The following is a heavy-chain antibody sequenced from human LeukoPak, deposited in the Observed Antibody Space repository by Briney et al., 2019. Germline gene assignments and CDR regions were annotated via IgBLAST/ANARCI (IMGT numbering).Heavy chain of an antibody. CDR2: ISSSGSTI. Sequence: GGSLRLSCAASGSTFSDYYMSWIRQAPGKGLEWVSYISSSGSTIYYADSVKGRFTISRDNAKNSLYLQMNSLRAEDTAVYYCARDKSNYYGSGSSPPYWGQGTLVTVSS. V-gene: IGHV3-11*01. J-gene: IGHJ4*02. D-gene: IGHD3-10*01. CDR3: ARDKSNYYGSGSSPPY. CDR1: GSTFSDYY.